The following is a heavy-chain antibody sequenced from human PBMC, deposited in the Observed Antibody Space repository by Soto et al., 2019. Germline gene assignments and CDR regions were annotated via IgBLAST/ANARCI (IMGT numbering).Heavy chain of an antibody. D-gene: IGHD3-16*01. CDR2: IWYDGSNK. CDR3: VRPFSRGYYYYGMDV. V-gene: IGHV3-33*01. CDR1: GFTFSSYG. Sequence: GGSLRLSCASSGFTFSSYGMHWVRQAPGKGLEWVAVIWYDGSNKYYADSVKGRFTISRDNSKNTLYLQMNSLRAEDTAVYYCVRPFSRGYYYYGMDVWGQGTTVTVSS. J-gene: IGHJ6*02.